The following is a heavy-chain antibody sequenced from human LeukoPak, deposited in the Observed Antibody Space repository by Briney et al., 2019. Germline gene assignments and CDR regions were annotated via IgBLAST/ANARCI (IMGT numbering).Heavy chain of an antibody. CDR1: GFTFSSYW. J-gene: IGHJ4*02. V-gene: IGHV3-74*03. CDR3: AKDIFTMVRGVVDY. Sequence: GGSLRLSCAASGFTFSSYWMHWVRQAPGKGLVWVSRINPDGRTITYADSVVGRITISRDNAKNTLYLQMNSLRAEDTALYYCAKDIFTMVRGVVDYWGQGTLVTVSS. CDR2: INPDGRTI. D-gene: IGHD3-10*01.